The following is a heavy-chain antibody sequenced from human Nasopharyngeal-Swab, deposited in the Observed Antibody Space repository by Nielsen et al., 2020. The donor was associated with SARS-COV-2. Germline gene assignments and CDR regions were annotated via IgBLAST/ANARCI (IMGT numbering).Heavy chain of an antibody. Sequence: GGSLRLSCAASGFTFSSYSMNWVRQAPGKGLEWVSYISSSSSTIYYADSVKGRFTISRDNAKNSLYLQMNSLRSEDTAVYYCARGPKLYLYYFDYWGQGTLVTVSS. D-gene: IGHD2-2*02. J-gene: IGHJ4*02. CDR1: GFTFSSYS. CDR3: ARGPKLYLYYFDY. CDR2: ISSSSSTI. V-gene: IGHV3-48*01.